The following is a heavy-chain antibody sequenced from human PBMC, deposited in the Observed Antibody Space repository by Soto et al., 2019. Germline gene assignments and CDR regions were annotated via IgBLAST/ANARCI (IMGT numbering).Heavy chain of an antibody. V-gene: IGHV3-30-3*01. J-gene: IGHJ3*02. CDR2: ISYDGSNK. D-gene: IGHD3-22*01. CDR3: ARGSQGGDSSGQVDAFDI. CDR1: GFTFSSYA. Sequence: QVQLVESGGGVVQPGRSLRLSCAASGFTFSSYAMHWVRQAPGKGLEWVAVISYDGSNKYYADSVKGRFTTSRDNSKNTLYLQRNSLRAEDTAVYYCARGSQGGDSSGQVDAFDIWGQGTMVTVSS.